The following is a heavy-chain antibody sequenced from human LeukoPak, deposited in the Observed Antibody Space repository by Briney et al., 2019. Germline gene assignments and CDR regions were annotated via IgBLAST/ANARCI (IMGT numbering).Heavy chain of an antibody. V-gene: IGHV4-59*01. CDR3: ARDRYSSSWSYYYYMDV. D-gene: IGHD6-13*01. CDR1: GGSISSYY. Sequence: SETLSLTCTVSGGSISSYYWSWIRQPPGKGLEWIGYIYYSGSTNYNPSLKSRVTISVDTSKNQFSLKLSSVTAADTAVYYCARDRYSSSWSYYYYMDVWGKGTTVTISS. J-gene: IGHJ6*03. CDR2: IYYSGST.